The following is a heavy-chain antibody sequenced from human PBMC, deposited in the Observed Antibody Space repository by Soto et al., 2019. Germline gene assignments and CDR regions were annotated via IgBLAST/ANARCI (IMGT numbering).Heavy chain of an antibody. J-gene: IGHJ4*02. CDR2: ISWNSDST. V-gene: IGHV3-9*01. CDR3: ARTTWGYGEPLDS. D-gene: IGHD4-17*01. Sequence: EVHLVESGGGVAQPGRSLRLSCATSGCTFDDYAMHWVRQAPGKGLEWVSGISWNSDSTGYADSVKGRFTISRDNAKKYLFMQMNSLRSEDTAFYFCARTTWGYGEPLDSWGQGTLVTVSS. CDR1: GCTFDDYA.